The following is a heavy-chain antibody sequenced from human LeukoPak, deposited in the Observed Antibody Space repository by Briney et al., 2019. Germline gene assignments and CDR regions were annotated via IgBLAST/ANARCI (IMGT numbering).Heavy chain of an antibody. CDR1: GFTFSYFT. CDR2: ISNGGDYK. Sequence: GGSLRLSCTASGFTFSYFTMHWVRQAPGKGLEWVSSISNGGDYKRYAGSVRGRLTISRDKARNSMFLQMNSLRADDTAIYYCARPQWELRTQYAFYIWGQGTMATVSS. CDR3: ARPQWELRTQYAFYI. V-gene: IGHV3-21*04. J-gene: IGHJ3*02. D-gene: IGHD1-26*01.